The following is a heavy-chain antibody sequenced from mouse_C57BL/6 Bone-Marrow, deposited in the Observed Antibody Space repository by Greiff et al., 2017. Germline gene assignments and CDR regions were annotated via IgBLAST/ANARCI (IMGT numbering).Heavy chain of an antibody. CDR3: TRSLRGY. CDR1: GYTFTDYE. Sequence: QVQMQQSGAELVRPGASVTLSCKASGYTFTDYEMHWVKQTPVHGLEWIGAIDPETGGTAYNQKFKGKAILTADKSSSTAYMELRSLTSEDSAVYYCTRSLRGYWGQGTTLTVSS. J-gene: IGHJ2*01. V-gene: IGHV1-15*01. D-gene: IGHD1-1*01. CDR2: IDPETGGT.